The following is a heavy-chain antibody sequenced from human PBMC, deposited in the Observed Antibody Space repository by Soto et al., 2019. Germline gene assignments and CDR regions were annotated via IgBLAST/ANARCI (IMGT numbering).Heavy chain of an antibody. CDR2: IIPIFGTA. CDR1: GGTFSSYA. CDR3: ASDLWFGDPARDY. D-gene: IGHD3-10*01. V-gene: IGHV1-69*13. J-gene: IGHJ4*02. Sequence: SVKVSCKASGGTFSSYAISWVRQAPGQGLEWMGGIIPIFGTANYAQKFQGRVTITADESTSTAYMELSSLRSEDTAVYYCASDLWFGDPARDYWGQGTLVTVSS.